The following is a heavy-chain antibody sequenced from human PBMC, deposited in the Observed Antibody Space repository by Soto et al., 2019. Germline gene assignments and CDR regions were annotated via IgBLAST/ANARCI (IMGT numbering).Heavy chain of an antibody. CDR2: ISAYNGNT. Sequence: ASVKVSCKASGYTFTSYAISWVRQAPGQGLEWMGWISAYNGNTNYAQKLQGRVTMTTDTSTSTAYMELRSLRSDDTAVYYCARGEGITIFGVVTRFDPWGQGTLVTVSS. CDR1: GYTFTSYA. V-gene: IGHV1-18*01. D-gene: IGHD3-3*01. CDR3: ARGEGITIFGVVTRFDP. J-gene: IGHJ5*02.